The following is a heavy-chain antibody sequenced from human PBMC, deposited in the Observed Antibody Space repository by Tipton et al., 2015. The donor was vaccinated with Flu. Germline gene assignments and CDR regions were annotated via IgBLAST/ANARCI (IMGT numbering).Heavy chain of an antibody. CDR1: SGSISTHY. Sequence: PGLVKPSETLSLICTVSSGSISTHYWSWMRQPPGKGLEWIGSIQYSGNTYYNPSLKSRVAMSVDTSKNRFSLKLTSVGAADTARYYCARQGQTPAYYFDNWGQGTLVTVSS. V-gene: IGHV4-59*04. CDR3: ARQGQTPAYYFDN. CDR2: IQYSGNT. J-gene: IGHJ4*02.